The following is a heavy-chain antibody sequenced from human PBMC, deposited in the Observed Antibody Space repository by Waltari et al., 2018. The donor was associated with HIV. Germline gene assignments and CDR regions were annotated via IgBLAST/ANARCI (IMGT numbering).Heavy chain of an antibody. V-gene: IGHV1-69*01. CDR1: GGTFSSYA. J-gene: IGHJ4*02. CDR2: IIPSFGKK. Sequence: QVQLVQSGAEVKKPGSSVKVSCKASGGTFSSYAINWMRQAPGQGLGGMGGIIPSFGKKAYEKNFQGRGTITADGSTSTADMGLSSLRSDDTAVYYGAGGVGSGSGWYYDYWGQGTLVTVSS. CDR3: AGGVGSGSGWYYDY. D-gene: IGHD6-19*01.